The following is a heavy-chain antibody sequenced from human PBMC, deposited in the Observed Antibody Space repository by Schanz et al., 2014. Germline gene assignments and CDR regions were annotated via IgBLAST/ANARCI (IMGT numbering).Heavy chain of an antibody. V-gene: IGHV1-18*01. J-gene: IGHJ4*02. Sequence: QVQLVQSGAEVKKPGASVKVSCKASGYTFTSYGISWVRQAPGQGLEWMGWISAYNGNTKYPQKLQGRVTMTTDKSTSTAYMELRSLRSDDTAVYYCARSAGRDFWSGYYTRFDYWGQGTLVAVSS. CDR1: GYTFTSYG. D-gene: IGHD3-3*01. CDR3: ARSAGRDFWSGYYTRFDY. CDR2: ISAYNGNT.